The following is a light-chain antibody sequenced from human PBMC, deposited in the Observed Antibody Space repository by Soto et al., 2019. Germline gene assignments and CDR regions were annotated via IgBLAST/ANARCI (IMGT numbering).Light chain of an antibody. CDR1: QTVRTN. V-gene: IGKV1-39*01. Sequence: DIQMTQSPSSLSASVGDRVTIRCRASQTVRTNLNWYQQKPGKAPILLIYAASSLPSAVPPRFTGAGSETDFTLTISSLQPEDFGTYYCQQTYSTPITFGQGTRLE. J-gene: IGKJ5*01. CDR3: QQTYSTPIT. CDR2: AAS.